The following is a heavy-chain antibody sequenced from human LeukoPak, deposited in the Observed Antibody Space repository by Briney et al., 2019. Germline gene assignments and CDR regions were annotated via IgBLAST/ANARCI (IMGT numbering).Heavy chain of an antibody. CDR3: ARLYYDFWSGYFAVNNWFDP. V-gene: IGHV5-51*01. J-gene: IGHJ5*02. Sequence: GESLRISCKGSGYSFTSYWMGWVRQMPGKGLEWMGIIYPGDSDTRYSPSFQGQVTISADKSISTAYLQWSSLKASGTAMYYCARLYYDFWSGYFAVNNWFDPWGQGTLVTVSS. D-gene: IGHD3-3*01. CDR2: IYPGDSDT. CDR1: GYSFTSYW.